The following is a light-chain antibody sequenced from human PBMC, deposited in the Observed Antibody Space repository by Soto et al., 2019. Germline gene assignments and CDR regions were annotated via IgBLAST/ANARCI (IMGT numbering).Light chain of an antibody. V-gene: IGKV4-1*01. Sequence: DIVMTKSPDSLAVSLGERATINCKSSQRVLYSSNNKHYLAWYQQRPGQPPNLLIYWASTRESGVPDRFSGSGSGTDFTLTTSSLQAEDVAIYYCQQYFSFPWTFGQGTKVEIK. CDR3: QQYFSFPWT. CDR2: WAS. J-gene: IGKJ1*01. CDR1: QRVLYSSNNKHY.